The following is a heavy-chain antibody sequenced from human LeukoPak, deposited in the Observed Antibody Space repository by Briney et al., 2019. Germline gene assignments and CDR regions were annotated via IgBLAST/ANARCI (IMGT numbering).Heavy chain of an antibody. Sequence: GGSLRLSCAASGFTFRNSGMHWVRQAPGKGLEWVAVISYDGSNKYYADSVKGRFTISRDNSKNTLYLQMNSLRAEDTAVYYCAKDVGATWAFDYWGQGTLVTVSS. CDR1: GFTFRNSG. CDR2: ISYDGSNK. J-gene: IGHJ4*02. CDR3: AKDVGATWAFDY. D-gene: IGHD1-26*01. V-gene: IGHV3-30*18.